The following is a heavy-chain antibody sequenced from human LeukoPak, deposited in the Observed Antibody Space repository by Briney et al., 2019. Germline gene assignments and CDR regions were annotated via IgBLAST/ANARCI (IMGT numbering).Heavy chain of an antibody. Sequence: SETLSLTCTVSGGPISSSSYYWGWIRQPPGKGLEWIGSIYYSGSTYYNPSLKSRVTISVDRSKNQFSLKLSSVTAADTAVYYCASSGYYSVGIDYWGQGTLVTVSS. CDR1: GGPISSSSYY. D-gene: IGHD3-22*01. J-gene: IGHJ4*02. V-gene: IGHV4-39*07. CDR2: IYYSGST. CDR3: ASSGYYSVGIDY.